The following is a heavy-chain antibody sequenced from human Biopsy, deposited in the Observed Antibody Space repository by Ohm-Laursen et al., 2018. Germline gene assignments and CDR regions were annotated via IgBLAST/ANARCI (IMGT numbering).Heavy chain of an antibody. D-gene: IGHD3-9*01. CDR3: ATKLTGYFHH. CDR1: EGTFSNYG. Sequence: VSSVKVSCKAPEGTFSNYGVNWVRQAPGQGLERLGGNIPILGTGNYAHQFQDRVTVVADTSTSTATMELRSLRSDDTAVYYCATKLTGYFHHWGQGTLVIVSS. V-gene: IGHV1-69*06. J-gene: IGHJ1*01. CDR2: NIPILGTG.